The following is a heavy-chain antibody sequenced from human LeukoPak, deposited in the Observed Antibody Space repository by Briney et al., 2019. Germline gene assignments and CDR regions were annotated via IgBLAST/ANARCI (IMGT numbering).Heavy chain of an antibody. CDR1: GGSISSGSYY. CDR2: IYTSGST. J-gene: IGHJ4*02. V-gene: IGHV4-61*02. Sequence: SETLSLTCTVSGGSISSGSYYWSWIRQPAGKGLEWIGRIYTSGSTNYNPSLKSRVTISVDTSKNQFSLKLSSVTAADTAVYYCARSPRYYYDSSGLYFDYWGQGTLVTVSS. CDR3: ARSPRYYYDSSGLYFDY. D-gene: IGHD3-22*01.